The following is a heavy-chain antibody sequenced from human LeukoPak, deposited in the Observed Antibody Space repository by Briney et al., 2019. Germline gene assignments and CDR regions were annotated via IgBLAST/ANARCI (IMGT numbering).Heavy chain of an antibody. CDR1: GFTFSDYW. CDR3: ARAYRTFATNDAFDI. D-gene: IGHD1-14*01. J-gene: IGHJ3*02. Sequence: GGSLRLSCAASGFTFSDYWMSWVRQAPGKGLEWVANIKQDGGEKYYVDSVKGRFTISRDNAKNSLYLQMNSLRAEDTAVYYCARAYRTFATNDAFDIWGQGTMVTVSS. CDR2: IKQDGGEK. V-gene: IGHV3-7*01.